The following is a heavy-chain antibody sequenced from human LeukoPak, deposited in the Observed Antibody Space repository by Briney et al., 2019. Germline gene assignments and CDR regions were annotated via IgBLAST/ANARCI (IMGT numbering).Heavy chain of an antibody. D-gene: IGHD3-22*01. CDR2: ISGSSETI. V-gene: IGHV3-48*01. CDR1: GFTFSTYS. J-gene: IGHJ4*02. Sequence: GGSLRLSCAASGFTFSTYSMNWVRQAPGKGLEWVSYISGSSETIYYADSVKGRFTISRDNAKNSLYLQMNSLRAEDTAVYYCARDLNYYDSSGYGHRGQGTLVTVSS. CDR3: ARDLNYYDSSGYGH.